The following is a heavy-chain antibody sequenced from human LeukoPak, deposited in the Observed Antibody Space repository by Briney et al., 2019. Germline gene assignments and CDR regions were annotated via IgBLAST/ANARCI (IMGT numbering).Heavy chain of an antibody. CDR2: ISAYNGNT. CDR3: ARLMITFGGVIVIDDY. D-gene: IGHD3-16*02. V-gene: IGHV1-18*01. Sequence: ASVKVSCKASGYTFISYDINWVRQAPGQGLEWMGWISAYNGNTNYAQKLQGRVTMTTDTSTSTAYMELRSLRSDDTAVYYCARLMITFGGVIVIDDYWGQGTLVTVSS. J-gene: IGHJ4*02. CDR1: GYTFISYD.